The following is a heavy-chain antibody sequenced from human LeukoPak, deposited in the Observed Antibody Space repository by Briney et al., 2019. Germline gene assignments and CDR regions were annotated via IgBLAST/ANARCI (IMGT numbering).Heavy chain of an antibody. CDR2: ISYSGST. Sequence: PSETLSLTCTVSGSGVSSYYWSWRQQPPVKGMNWSGYISYSGSTNFNPSLKSRVTISVDTSKNQFSLKLSSVTAADTAVYYCAREGTAGTNLNWFDPWGQGTLVTVSS. CDR1: GSGVSSYY. V-gene: IGHV4-59*02. CDR3: AREGTAGTNLNWFDP. J-gene: IGHJ5*02. D-gene: IGHD1-1*01.